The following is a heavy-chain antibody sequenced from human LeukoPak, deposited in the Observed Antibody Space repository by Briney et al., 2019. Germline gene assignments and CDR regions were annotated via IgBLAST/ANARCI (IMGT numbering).Heavy chain of an antibody. V-gene: IGHV4-59*01. D-gene: IGHD5-12*01. CDR1: GGSIGTYY. CDR3: AREGYSGHDFIY. CDR2: IYHSGDT. J-gene: IGHJ4*02. Sequence: PSETLSLTCTVSGGSIGTYYWSWIRQPPGKGLEWIGYIYHSGDTKYNPSLKSRVTISVDTSKNQFSLRLRSVTAADTAVYYCAREGYSGHDFIYWGQGTLVTVSS.